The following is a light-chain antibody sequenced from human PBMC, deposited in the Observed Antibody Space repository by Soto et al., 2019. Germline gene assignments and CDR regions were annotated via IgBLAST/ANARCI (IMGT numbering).Light chain of an antibody. Sequence: DIQMTQTPSTLSASVGDRVTITCRASQSISNWLAWYQQKPGKVPKFLIYDASTLESGVPSRFSGSASGTEFTLTINGLQPDDFATYYSQQYDTYPLTFGGGTRVDIK. CDR2: DAS. CDR3: QQYDTYPLT. V-gene: IGKV1-5*01. J-gene: IGKJ4*01. CDR1: QSISNW.